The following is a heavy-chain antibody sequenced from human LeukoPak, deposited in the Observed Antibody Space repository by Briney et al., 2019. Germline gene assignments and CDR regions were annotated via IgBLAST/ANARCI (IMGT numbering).Heavy chain of an antibody. CDR2: INHSGST. CDR1: GGSFSGYY. CDR3: ARLPGYGSGGSCIDYYYYGMDV. J-gene: IGHJ6*02. V-gene: IGHV4-34*01. D-gene: IGHD2-15*01. Sequence: PSETLSLTCAVYGGSFSGYYWSWIRQPPGKGLEWIGEINHSGSTNYNPSLKSRVTISVDTSKNQFSLKLSSVTAADTAVYYCARLPGYGSGGSCIDYYYYGMDVWGQGTTVTVSS.